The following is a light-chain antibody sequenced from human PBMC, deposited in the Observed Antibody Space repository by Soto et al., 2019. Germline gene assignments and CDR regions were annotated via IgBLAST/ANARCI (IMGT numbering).Light chain of an antibody. J-gene: IGKJ4*01. V-gene: IGKV3-11*01. CDR1: QSIGYY. Sequence: EIVLTQSPATLSLSPGERATLSCRASQSIGYYLAWYQQRPGQAPRLLFYDASNRATGVPVRFSGSGTGTDFTLTISSLQSEDFAVYYCQQYNNWLALTFGGGTKVDIK. CDR2: DAS. CDR3: QQYNNWLALT.